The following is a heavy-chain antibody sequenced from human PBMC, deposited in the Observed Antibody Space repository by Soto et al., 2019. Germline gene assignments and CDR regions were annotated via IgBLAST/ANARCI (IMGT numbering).Heavy chain of an antibody. CDR3: ARDDGYSSGWYY. D-gene: IGHD6-19*01. J-gene: IGHJ4*02. CDR2: IIPNRGIT. Sequence: SVKVSCRASGGTFSSYTISWVRQATGQGLEWMGWIIPNRGITNYAQKFQGRVTITTNNSISTAYMELSSLRSEDTAVYYCARDDGYSSGWYYWGQGTLVTVSS. CDR1: GGTFSSYT. V-gene: IGHV1-69*10.